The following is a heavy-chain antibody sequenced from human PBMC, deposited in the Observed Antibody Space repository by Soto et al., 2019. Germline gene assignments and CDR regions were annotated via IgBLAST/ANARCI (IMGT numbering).Heavy chain of an antibody. V-gene: IGHV4-34*01. CDR2: INHSGST. J-gene: IGHJ5*02. CDR3: ARGPYELYSSPHWFDP. D-gene: IGHD6-19*01. CDR1: GGSFSGYY. Sequence: QVQLQQWGAGLLKPSETLSLTCAVYGGSFSGYYWSWIRQPPGKGLEWIGEINHSGSTNYNPSLKSRVTISVDTSKNQFSLKLSSVTAADTAVYYCARGPYELYSSPHWFDPWGQGTLVTVSS.